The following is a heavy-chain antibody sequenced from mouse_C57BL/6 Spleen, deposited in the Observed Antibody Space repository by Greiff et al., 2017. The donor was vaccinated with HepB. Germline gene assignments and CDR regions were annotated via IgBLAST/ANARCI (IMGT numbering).Heavy chain of an antibody. Sequence: QVQLQQSGAELVRPGTSVKVSCKASGYAFTNYLIEWVKQRPGQGLEWIGVINPGSGGTNYNEKFKGKATLTADKSSSTAYMQLSSLTSEDSAVYFCARAPNYDYDGYFDVWGTGTTVTVSS. J-gene: IGHJ1*03. D-gene: IGHD2-4*01. CDR1: GYAFTNYL. CDR3: ARAPNYDYDGYFDV. V-gene: IGHV1-54*01. CDR2: INPGSGGT.